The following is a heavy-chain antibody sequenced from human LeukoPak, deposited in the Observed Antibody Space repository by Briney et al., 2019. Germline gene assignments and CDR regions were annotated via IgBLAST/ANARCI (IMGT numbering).Heavy chain of an antibody. CDR1: GGSISSGSYY. Sequence: SQTLSLTCTVSGGSISSGSYYWSWIRQPAGKGLEWIGRIYTSGSTNYNPSLKSRVTISVDTSKNQFSLKLSSVTAADTAVYYCAREVSSSSWYTGPLYYYYYMDVWGKGTTVTVSS. CDR2: IYTSGST. D-gene: IGHD6-13*01. V-gene: IGHV4-61*02. J-gene: IGHJ6*03. CDR3: AREVSSSSWYTGPLYYYYYMDV.